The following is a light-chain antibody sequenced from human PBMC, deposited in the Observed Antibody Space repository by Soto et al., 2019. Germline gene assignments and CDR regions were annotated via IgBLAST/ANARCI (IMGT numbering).Light chain of an antibody. CDR1: QSVSSN. J-gene: IGKJ2*01. CDR3: QQYNHWPGVYT. CDR2: GAS. Sequence: EIVMTQSPATLSVSPGERATLSCRASQSVSSNLAWYQQKPGQAPRRLIYGASTRATGIPARFSGSGSGTEFTLTISSLQSEDFAVYYWQQYNHWPGVYTFGQGTKLEIK. V-gene: IGKV3-15*01.